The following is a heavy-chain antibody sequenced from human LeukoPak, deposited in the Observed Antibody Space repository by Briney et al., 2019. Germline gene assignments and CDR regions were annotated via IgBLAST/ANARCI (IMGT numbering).Heavy chain of an antibody. CDR2: INHSGST. CDR3: ARSTTVTTRDAFDI. D-gene: IGHD4-17*01. Sequence: SETLSLTCAVYGGSFSGYYWSWLRQPPGKGLEWVGEINHSGSTNYNPSLKSRVNISVDTSKNQFSLKLSSVTAADTAVYYCARSTTVTTRDAFDIWGQGTMVTVSS. CDR1: GGSFSGYY. V-gene: IGHV4-34*01. J-gene: IGHJ3*02.